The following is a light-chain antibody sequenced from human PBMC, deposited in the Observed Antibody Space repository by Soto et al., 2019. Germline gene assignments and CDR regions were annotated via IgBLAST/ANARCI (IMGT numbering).Light chain of an antibody. CDR3: QQYYHWPLT. CDR2: AAS. CDR1: QSISST. J-gene: IGKJ4*01. V-gene: IGKV3-15*01. Sequence: EIVMTQSPATLSVSPGQRVTLSCRASQSISSTLAWFQHKPGQSPRLLIYAASTRATGIPARFSGGGSGTEFTLTISSLQPEDFAVYYCQQYYHWPLTFGGGTK.